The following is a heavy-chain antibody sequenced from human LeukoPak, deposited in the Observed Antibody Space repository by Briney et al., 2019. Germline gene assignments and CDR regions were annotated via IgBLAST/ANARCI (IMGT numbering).Heavy chain of an antibody. Sequence: GESLKISCKGSGYSFTSYWIGWVRQIPGKGLEWMGIIYPGDSDTRYSPSFQGQVTISADKSISTAYLQWSSLKASDTAMYYCARGVYDYVWGSYRPPYFDYWGQGTPVTVSS. CDR3: ARGVYDYVWGSYRPPYFDY. CDR1: GYSFTSYW. CDR2: IYPGDSDT. V-gene: IGHV5-51*01. J-gene: IGHJ4*02. D-gene: IGHD3-16*02.